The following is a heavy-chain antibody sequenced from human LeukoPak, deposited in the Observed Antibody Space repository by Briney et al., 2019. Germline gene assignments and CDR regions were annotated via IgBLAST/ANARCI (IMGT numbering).Heavy chain of an antibody. V-gene: IGHV3-23*01. J-gene: IGHJ4*02. Sequence: GGSLRLSCAASGFTFSNYWMSWVRQAPGKGLEWVSAISGSGGSTYYADSVKGRFTISRDNSKNTLYLQMNSLRAEDTAVYYCAKDPRYGSGNMWGQGTLVTVSS. CDR2: ISGSGGST. CDR1: GFTFSNYW. D-gene: IGHD3-10*01. CDR3: AKDPRYGSGNM.